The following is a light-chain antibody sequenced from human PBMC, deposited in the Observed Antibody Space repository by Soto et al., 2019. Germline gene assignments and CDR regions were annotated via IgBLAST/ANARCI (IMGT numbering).Light chain of an antibody. V-gene: IGKV3-20*01. CDR1: QSVISPY. CDR2: GTS. J-gene: IGKJ2*01. CDR3: QQSGSSPYA. Sequence: EIVLTQSPGTLSLSPGVRATLSCRASQSVISPYLHCYQQRPGQAPRLLIYGTSSRASGISHRFTGSGSGTDFTLIISRLEPEDFAVYYCQQSGSSPYAFGQGTKLEIK.